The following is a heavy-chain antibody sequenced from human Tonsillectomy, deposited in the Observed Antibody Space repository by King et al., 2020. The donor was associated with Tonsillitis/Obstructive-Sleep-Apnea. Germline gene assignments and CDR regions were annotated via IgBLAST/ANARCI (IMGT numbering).Heavy chain of an antibody. CDR2: IYPGDSDT. CDR3: ARAGDFWSGQQRYMDV. D-gene: IGHD3-3*01. CDR1: GYSFTSYW. Sequence: VQLVESGAEVKKPGESLKISCKGSGYSFTSYWIGWVRQMPGKGLEWMGVIYPGDSDTRYSPSFQGQVTISADKSISTAYLQWSSLRASDTAIYYCARAGDFWSGQQRYMDVWGKGTTVTVSS. J-gene: IGHJ6*03. V-gene: IGHV5-51*01.